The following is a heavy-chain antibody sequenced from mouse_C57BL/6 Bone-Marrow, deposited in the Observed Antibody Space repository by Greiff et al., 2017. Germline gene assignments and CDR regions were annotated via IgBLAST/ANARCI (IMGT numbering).Heavy chain of an antibody. V-gene: IGHV1-15*01. J-gene: IGHJ4*01. CDR1: GYTFTDYE. Sequence: QVQLQQSGAELVRPGASVTLSCKASGYTFTDYEMHWVKQTPVHGLEWIGAIDPETGGTAYNQKFKGKAILTADKSSSTAYMELRSLTSEDSAVYYCTRKRGDYAMDYWGQGTSVTVSS. CDR3: TRKRGDYAMDY. CDR2: IDPETGGT.